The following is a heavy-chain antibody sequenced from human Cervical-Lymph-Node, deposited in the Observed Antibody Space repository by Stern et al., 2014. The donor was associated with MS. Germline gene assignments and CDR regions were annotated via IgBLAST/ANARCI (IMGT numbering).Heavy chain of an antibody. V-gene: IGHV3-30*18. J-gene: IGHJ4*02. CDR1: GFTFSGYG. CDR2: ISYDGSNT. CDR3: AKVRFSLGKVGAAVGYYFDY. D-gene: IGHD6-13*01. Sequence: VPLVESGGGVVQRGRSLRVSCAASGFTFSGYGMHWVRQAPGKGLEWVAAISYDGSNTYYADSVKGRFTISRDNSKNTLFLQMNSLRVEDTAVYFCAKVRFSLGKVGAAVGYYFDYWGLGTLVTVSS.